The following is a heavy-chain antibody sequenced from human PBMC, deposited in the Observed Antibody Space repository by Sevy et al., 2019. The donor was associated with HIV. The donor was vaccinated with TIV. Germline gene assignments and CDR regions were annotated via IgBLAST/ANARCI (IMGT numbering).Heavy chain of an antibody. J-gene: IGHJ4*02. CDR3: ARVYYYDYSGPGY. Sequence: ASVKVSCKASGYNLNNYYMHWVRQAPGQGLEWMGIINPSGGSTSYAQKFQGRVTMTRDTSTSTLHMELSSLRSEDTAVYYCARVYYYDYSGPGYWGQGTLVTVSS. CDR2: INPSGGST. D-gene: IGHD3-22*01. V-gene: IGHV1-46*02. CDR1: GYNLNNYY.